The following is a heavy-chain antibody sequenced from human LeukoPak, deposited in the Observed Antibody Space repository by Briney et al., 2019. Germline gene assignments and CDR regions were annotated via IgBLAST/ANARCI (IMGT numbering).Heavy chain of an antibody. D-gene: IGHD3-9*01. J-gene: IGHJ4*02. CDR1: GGSISSGSYY. Sequence: SQTLSLTCTVSGGSISSGSYYWSWIRQPAGKGLEWIGRIYTSGSTNYNPSLKSRVTISVDTSKNQFSLKLSSVTAADTAVYYCASLDILTGYYGIDYWGQGTLVTVSS. V-gene: IGHV4-61*02. CDR3: ASLDILTGYYGIDY. CDR2: IYTSGST.